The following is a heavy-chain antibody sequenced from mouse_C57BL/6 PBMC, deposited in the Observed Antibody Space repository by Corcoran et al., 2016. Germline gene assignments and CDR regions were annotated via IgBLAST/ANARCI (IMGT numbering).Heavy chain of an antibody. CDR2: INTYSGVP. V-gene: IGHV9-3*01. CDR3: ARGQLRLQGY. CDR1: GYTFTTYG. Sequence: QIQLVQSGPELKKPGETVKISCKASGYTFTTYGMSWVKQAPGKGLKWMGWINTYSGVPTYADDFKGRFAFSLETSASTAYLQINNLKNEDTATYFCARGQLRLQGYWGQGTTLTVSS. D-gene: IGHD3-2*02. J-gene: IGHJ2*01.